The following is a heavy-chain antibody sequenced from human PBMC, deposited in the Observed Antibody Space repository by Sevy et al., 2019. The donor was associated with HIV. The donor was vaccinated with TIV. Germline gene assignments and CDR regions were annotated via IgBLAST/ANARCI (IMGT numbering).Heavy chain of an antibody. CDR1: GFTFSSYG. J-gene: IGHJ6*03. V-gene: IGHV3-33*01. CDR3: AGDPKGFGELHYYYYYMDV. Sequence: GGSLRLSCAASGFTFSSYGMHWVRQAPGKGLEWMAVIWYDGSNKYYADSVKGRFTISRDNSKNTLYLQMNSLRAEDTAVYYCAGDPKGFGELHYYYYYMDVWGKGTTVTVSS. CDR2: IWYDGSNK. D-gene: IGHD3-10*01.